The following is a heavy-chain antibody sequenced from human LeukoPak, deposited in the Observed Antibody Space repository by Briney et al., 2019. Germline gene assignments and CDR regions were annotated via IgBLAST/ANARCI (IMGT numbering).Heavy chain of an antibody. Sequence: SETLSLTXTVSGGSISSGSYYWSWIRQPAGEGLEWSGRIYTSGSTNYNPSLKSRVTISVDTSKNQFSLKLSSVTAADTAVYYCARARQQLARYYFDYWGQGTLVTVSS. J-gene: IGHJ4*02. CDR3: ARARQQLARYYFDY. CDR2: IYTSGST. CDR1: GGSISSGSYY. V-gene: IGHV4-61*02. D-gene: IGHD6-13*01.